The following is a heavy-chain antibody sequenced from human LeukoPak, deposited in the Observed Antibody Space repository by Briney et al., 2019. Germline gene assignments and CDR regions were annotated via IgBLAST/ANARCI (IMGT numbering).Heavy chain of an antibody. D-gene: IGHD3-9*01. CDR1: GYSFTSYW. CDR3: ARHDAEYYDILTGYRVGAFDY. Sequence: GDSLKISCKGSGYSFTSYWIGWVRQMPGKGLEWMGIIYPGDSDTRYSPSFQGQVTISADKSISTAYLQWSSLKASDTAMYYCARHDAEYYDILTGYRVGAFDYWGQGTLVTVSS. J-gene: IGHJ4*02. V-gene: IGHV5-51*01. CDR2: IYPGDSDT.